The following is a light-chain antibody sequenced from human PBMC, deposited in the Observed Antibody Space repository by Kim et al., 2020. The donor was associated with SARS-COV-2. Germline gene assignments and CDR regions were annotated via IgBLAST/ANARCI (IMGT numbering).Light chain of an antibody. V-gene: IGKV3-15*01. CDR2: GAS. CDR3: QQYNDWHT. CDR1: QNVRNN. J-gene: IGKJ2*01. Sequence: LSVSPGERATLSCRASQNVRNNLAWYQFRLGQAPRLLIYGASTRATGVPARFSGSGSGTQFTLTINSLQSEDFAVYYCQQYNDWHTFGRGTKLEI.